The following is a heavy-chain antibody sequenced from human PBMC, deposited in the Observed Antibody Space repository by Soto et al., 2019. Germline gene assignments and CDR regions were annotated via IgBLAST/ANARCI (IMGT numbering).Heavy chain of an antibody. V-gene: IGHV1-18*01. CDR3: ARPYYYDSSGYYFDY. CDR2: ISAYNGNT. D-gene: IGHD3-22*01. J-gene: IGHJ4*02. CDR1: GYTFTSYG. Sequence: ASVKVSCKASGYTFTSYGISWVRQAPGQGLEWMGWISAYNGNTNYAQKLQGRVTMTTDTSTSTAYMELRSLRSDDTAVYYCARPYYYDSSGYYFDYWGQGTLVTVSS.